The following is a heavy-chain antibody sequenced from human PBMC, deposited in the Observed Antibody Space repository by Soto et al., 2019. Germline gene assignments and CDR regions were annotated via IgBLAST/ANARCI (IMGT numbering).Heavy chain of an antibody. J-gene: IGHJ2*01. CDR2: ISTYNGNT. CDR1: GYTFTSYG. V-gene: IGHV1-18*01. D-gene: IGHD3-9*01. CDR3: ARVDYDILTEYWYFDL. Sequence: QVQLVQSGAEVKKPGASVKVSCKASGYTFTSYGISWVRQAPGQGLEWLGWISTYNGNTNYAQRLQGRDTMTTDTSTSTAYMELRSLRSDDTAVYYCARVDYDILTEYWYFDLWGRCTLVTVSS.